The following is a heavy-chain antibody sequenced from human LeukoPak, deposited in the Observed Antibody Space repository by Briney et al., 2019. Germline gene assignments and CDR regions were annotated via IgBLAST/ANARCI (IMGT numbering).Heavy chain of an antibody. CDR3: ARRGIVGGAFDI. Sequence: SSENLSLTCTVSGGSISSSSYYWGWIRQPPGKGLEWIGSIYYSGSTYYNPSLKSRVTISVDTSKNQFSLRLSSVTAADTAVYYCARRGIVGGAFDIWGQGTMVTVSS. CDR1: GGSISSSSYY. V-gene: IGHV4-39*01. D-gene: IGHD1-26*01. CDR2: IYYSGST. J-gene: IGHJ3*02.